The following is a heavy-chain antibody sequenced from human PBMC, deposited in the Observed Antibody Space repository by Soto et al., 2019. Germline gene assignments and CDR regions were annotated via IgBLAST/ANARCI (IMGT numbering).Heavy chain of an antibody. CDR1: GFTFSSYS. V-gene: IGHV3-21*01. D-gene: IGHD5-18*01. CDR2: ISSSSSYI. Sequence: GGSLRLSCAASGFTFSSYSMNWVRQAPGKGLEWVSSISSSSSYIYYADSVKGRFTISRDNAKNSLYLQMNSLRAEDTAVYYCARALPPLPEWIQLWLLPFDYWGQGTLVTVSS. CDR3: ARALPPLPEWIQLWLLPFDY. J-gene: IGHJ4*02.